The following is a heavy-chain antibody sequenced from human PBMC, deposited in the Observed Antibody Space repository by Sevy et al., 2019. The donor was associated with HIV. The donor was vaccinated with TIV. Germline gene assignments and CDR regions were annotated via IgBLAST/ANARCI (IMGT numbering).Heavy chain of an antibody. D-gene: IGHD3-22*01. CDR3: AKGAYYCISSGYRKFDY. J-gene: IGHJ4*02. CDR2: ISGSGGST. CDR1: GFTFSSYA. V-gene: IGHV3-23*01. Sequence: GGSLRLSCAASGFTFSSYAMSWVRQAPGKGLEWVSAISGSGGSTYYADSVKGRFTISRDNSKNTLYLQMNSLRAEDTAVYYCAKGAYYCISSGYRKFDYWGQGTLVTVSS.